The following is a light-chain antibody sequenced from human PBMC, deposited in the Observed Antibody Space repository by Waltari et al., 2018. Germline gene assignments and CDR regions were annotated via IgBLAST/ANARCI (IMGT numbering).Light chain of an antibody. J-gene: IGKJ4*01. CDR1: QSISNW. CDR2: KAS. V-gene: IGKV1-5*03. Sequence: DIQMTQSPSTLSASVGDRVTLTCRASQSISNWLAWYQQKPGKAPKLLIDKASTLESGVPSRFSGSGSGTEFTLTISSLQPDDFATYYCQQYNSYSLLTFGGGTKVEIK. CDR3: QQYNSYSLLT.